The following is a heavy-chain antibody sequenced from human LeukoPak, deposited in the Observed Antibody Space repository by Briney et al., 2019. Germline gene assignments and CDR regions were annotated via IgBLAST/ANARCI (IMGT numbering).Heavy chain of an antibody. CDR2: INPSSGDT. Sequence: GASVKVSCKASAYTFTDYYVHWVRQAPGQGLEWMGRINPSSGDTNYAQNFQGRVTMTRDTSISTAYMELSRLRSDDTAVYYCATTSGYFNYWGQGTLVTVSS. D-gene: IGHD1-26*01. CDR3: ATTSGYFNY. CDR1: AYTFTDYY. V-gene: IGHV1-2*06. J-gene: IGHJ4*02.